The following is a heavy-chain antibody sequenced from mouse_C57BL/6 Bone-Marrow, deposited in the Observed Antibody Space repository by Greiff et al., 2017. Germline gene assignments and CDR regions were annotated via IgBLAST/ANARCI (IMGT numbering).Heavy chain of an antibody. Sequence: EVKLEESGGDLVKPGGSLKLSCAASGFTFSSYGMSWVRQTPDKRLEWVAIISSGGSYTYYPDSVKGRFTISRDNAKNTLYLQMSSLKSEDTAMYYCARQNYNTYYWVQGTALTVTS. CDR2: ISSGGSYT. D-gene: IGHD1-3*01. CDR1: GFTFSSYG. CDR3: ARQNYNTYY. J-gene: IGHJ2*01. V-gene: IGHV5-6*02.